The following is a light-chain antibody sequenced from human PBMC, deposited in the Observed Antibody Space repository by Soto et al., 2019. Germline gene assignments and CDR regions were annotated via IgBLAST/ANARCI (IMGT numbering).Light chain of an antibody. CDR2: DVS. Sequence: QSALTQPASVSGSPGQSITISCTGTSSDVGGYNYVSWYQQHPGKAPKLIIYDVSNRPSGVSNRFSGSKSGNTASLTISGVQAEDEADYYCNSYTISSHVVFGGGTKLTVL. J-gene: IGLJ2*01. V-gene: IGLV2-14*01. CDR1: SSDVGGYNY. CDR3: NSYTISSHVV.